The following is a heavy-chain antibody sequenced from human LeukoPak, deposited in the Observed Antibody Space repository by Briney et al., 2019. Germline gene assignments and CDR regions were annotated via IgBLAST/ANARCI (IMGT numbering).Heavy chain of an antibody. Sequence: KPSETLSLTCSVSGGSISSSSYYWTWIRQPPGKRLEWLGEIGHSGGTNYNPSLNSRVTISLDTSKNQFSLKLTSVTAADTTIYYCARSGTYQHSSAYDYWGQGNLVTVSS. V-gene: IGHV4-39*01. J-gene: IGHJ4*01. D-gene: IGHD3-10*01. CDR1: GGSISSSSYY. CDR2: IGHSGGT. CDR3: ARSGTYQHSSAYDY.